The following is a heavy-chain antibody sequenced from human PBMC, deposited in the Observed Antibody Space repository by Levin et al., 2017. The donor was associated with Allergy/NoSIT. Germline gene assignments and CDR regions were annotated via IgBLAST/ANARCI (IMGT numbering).Heavy chain of an antibody. V-gene: IGHV4-31*03. Sequence: LRLSCTVSGGSISSGGYYWSWIRQHPGKGLEWIGYIYYSGSTYYNPSLKSRVTISVDTSKNQFSLKLSSVTAADTAVYYCATERAGYDILTGYYTDAFDIWGQGTMVTVSS. CDR3: ATERAGYDILTGYYTDAFDI. D-gene: IGHD3-9*01. J-gene: IGHJ3*02. CDR1: GGSISSGGYY. CDR2: IYYSGST.